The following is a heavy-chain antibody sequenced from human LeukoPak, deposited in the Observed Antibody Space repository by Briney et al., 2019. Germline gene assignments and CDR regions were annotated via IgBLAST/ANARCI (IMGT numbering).Heavy chain of an antibody. Sequence: PSETLSLICTVSGYSTSSGYYWGWIRQPPGKGLEWIGNIYHPGSSYYDPSLKSRVTISVDTSKNQFSLKLSSVTAADTAVYYCARDRHKLVDIVAGILDYWGQGTLVTVSS. CDR1: GYSTSSGYY. D-gene: IGHD5-12*01. V-gene: IGHV4-38-2*02. CDR3: ARDRHKLVDIVAGILDY. J-gene: IGHJ4*02. CDR2: IYHPGSS.